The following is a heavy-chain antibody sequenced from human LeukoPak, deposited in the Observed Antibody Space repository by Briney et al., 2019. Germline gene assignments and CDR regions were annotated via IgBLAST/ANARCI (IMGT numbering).Heavy chain of an antibody. CDR1: GGSVSSGDYY. V-gene: IGHV4-61*02. CDR3: ARVGATATAYFDY. J-gene: IGHJ4*02. CDR2: TYPSGNT. Sequence: SETLSLTCTVSGGSVSSGDYYWSWIRQPAGEGLEWIGRTYPSGNTNYNPSLKSRVTISMDTSKNRISLKVTSVTAADTAVYYCARVGATATAYFDYWGQGTLVTVSS. D-gene: IGHD5-18*01.